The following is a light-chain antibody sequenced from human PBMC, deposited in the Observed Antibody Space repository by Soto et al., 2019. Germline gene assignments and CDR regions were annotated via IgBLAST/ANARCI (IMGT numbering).Light chain of an antibody. V-gene: IGKV2-28*01. CDR3: MQALQTPYT. J-gene: IGKJ2*01. CDR2: LGS. CDR1: QSLLQSNGYNY. Sequence: DIVMTQSPLSLPVIPGEPASISCRSSQSLLQSNGYNYLDWYLQKPGQSPQLLIYLGSNRATGVPDRFSGSGSGTDFTLKISIVEAEDVGVYYCMQALQTPYTFGQGTKLEIK.